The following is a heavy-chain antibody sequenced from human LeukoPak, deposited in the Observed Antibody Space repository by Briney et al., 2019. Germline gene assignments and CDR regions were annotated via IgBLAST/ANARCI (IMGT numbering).Heavy chain of an antibody. J-gene: IGHJ4*02. CDR3: ARDREQSLVRRFDY. V-gene: IGHV3-23*01. CDR2: ISGSGGST. D-gene: IGHD6-19*01. Sequence: QAGGSLRLSCAASGFTFSSYGMHWVRQAPGKGLEWVSAISGSGGSTYYADSVKGRFTISRDNSKNTLYLQMNSLRAEDTAVYYCARDREQSLVRRFDYWGQGTLVTVSS. CDR1: GFTFSSYG.